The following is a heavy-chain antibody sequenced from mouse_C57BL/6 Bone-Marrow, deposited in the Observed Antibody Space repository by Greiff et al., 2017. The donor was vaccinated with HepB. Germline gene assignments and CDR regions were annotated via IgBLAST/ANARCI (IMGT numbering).Heavy chain of an antibody. V-gene: IGHV5-2*01. J-gene: IGHJ3*01. CDR2: INSDGGST. CDR3: TRHYSNWFAY. Sequence: EVNLVESGGGLVQPGESLKLSCESTEYEFPSYDMSWVRKTPEKRLELVAAINSDGGSTYYKDTMERRIIISRDNTKKTMYLQLSSLRSEDTALYYCTRHYSNWFAYWGQGTLVTVSA. CDR1: EYEFPSYD. D-gene: IGHD2-5*01.